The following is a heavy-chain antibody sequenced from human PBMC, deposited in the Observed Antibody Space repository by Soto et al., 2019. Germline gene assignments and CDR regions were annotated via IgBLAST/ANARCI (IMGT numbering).Heavy chain of an antibody. J-gene: IGHJ6*02. CDR1: GGTFSSYA. CDR2: IIPIFGTA. Sequence: ASVKVSCKASGGTFSSYAISWVRQAPGQGLEWMGGIIPIFGTANYAQKFQGRVTITADESTSTAYMELSSLRSEDTAVYYCARGKNYYYGMDVWGQGTTVTVSS. V-gene: IGHV1-69*13. CDR3: ARGKNYYYGMDV.